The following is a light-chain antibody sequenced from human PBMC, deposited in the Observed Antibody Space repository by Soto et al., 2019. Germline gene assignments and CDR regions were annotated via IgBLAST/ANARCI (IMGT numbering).Light chain of an antibody. CDR1: SSNIGAGYD. CDR2: GNS. V-gene: IGLV1-40*01. CDR3: QSYDSRLSGSV. J-gene: IGLJ2*01. Sequence: QSVLTQPPSVSGAPGHRVTISCTGSSSNIGAGYDVHWYQQLPGTAPKLLIYGNSNRPSGVPDRFSGSKSGTSASLAITGLQAEDEADYYCQSYDSRLSGSVFGGGTKLTVL.